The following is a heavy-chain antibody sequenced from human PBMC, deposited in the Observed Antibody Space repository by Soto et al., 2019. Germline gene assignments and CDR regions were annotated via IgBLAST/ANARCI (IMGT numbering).Heavy chain of an antibody. J-gene: IGHJ6*02. Sequence: SETLSLTCTVSGGSISSSSYYWGWIRQPPGKGLEWIGSIYYSGSTYYNPSLKSRVTISVDTSKNQFSLKLSSVTAADTAVYYCARRGEGAALDYYGMDVWGQGTTVTVSS. D-gene: IGHD3-16*01. CDR3: ARRGEGAALDYYGMDV. V-gene: IGHV4-39*01. CDR2: IYYSGST. CDR1: GGSISSSSYY.